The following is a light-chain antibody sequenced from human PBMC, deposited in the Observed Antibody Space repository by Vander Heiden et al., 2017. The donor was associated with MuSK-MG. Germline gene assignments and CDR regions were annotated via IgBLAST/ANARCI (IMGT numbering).Light chain of an antibody. J-gene: IGLJ3*02. V-gene: IGLV2-11*01. CDR2: YVS. Sequence: QSELTQPRSVSGSAGMSVTISCTGTCCDVGGYNYVCWYHQYPGKAPILMLYYVSKRPAGVPDRFSGSNSCTTASLTISVFQAEDDADYYYCSYAGSYTGVFGGGTKLTVL. CDR3: CSYAGSYTGV. CDR1: CCDVGGYNY.